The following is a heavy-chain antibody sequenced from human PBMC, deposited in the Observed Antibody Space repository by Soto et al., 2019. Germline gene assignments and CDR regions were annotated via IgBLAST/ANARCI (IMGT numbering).Heavy chain of an antibody. CDR2: IFYDGSRK. D-gene: IGHD1-1*01. J-gene: IGHJ1*01. V-gene: IGHV3-33*01. Sequence: GGSLRLSCAASGFTFSRYGMHWVRQAPGKGLEWVAVIFYDGSRKEYAASLKGRFTISRDNSKNTLYLQMNSLRAEDTAVYYCARDGPGKRDEYLQHWGQGTLVTFSS. CDR1: GFTFSRYG. CDR3: ARDGPGKRDEYLQH.